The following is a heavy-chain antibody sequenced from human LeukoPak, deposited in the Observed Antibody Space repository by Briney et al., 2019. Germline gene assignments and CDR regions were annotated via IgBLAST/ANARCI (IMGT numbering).Heavy chain of an antibody. V-gene: IGHV3-23*01. CDR1: GFTFSSYA. D-gene: IGHD6-19*01. CDR2: ISGSGGST. Sequence: PGGSLRLSCAASGFTFSSYAMSWVRQAPGKGLEWVSAISGSGGSTYYADSVKGRFTISRDNSKNTLYLQMNSLRAEDTAVYYCANLLHLYSSGDYGYWGQGTLVTVSS. J-gene: IGHJ4*02. CDR3: ANLLHLYSSGDYGY.